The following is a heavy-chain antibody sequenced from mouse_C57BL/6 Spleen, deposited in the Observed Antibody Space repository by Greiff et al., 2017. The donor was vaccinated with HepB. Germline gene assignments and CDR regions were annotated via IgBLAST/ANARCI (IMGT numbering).Heavy chain of an antibody. V-gene: IGHV7-3*01. CDR2: IRNKANGYTT. CDR1: GFTFTDYY. CDR3: ARYRDGSSLTWFAY. J-gene: IGHJ3*01. D-gene: IGHD1-1*01. Sequence: EVQVVESGGGLVQPGGSLSLSCAASGFTFTDYYMSWVRQPPGKALEWLGFIRNKANGYTTEYSASVKGRFTISRDNSQSILYLQMNALRAEDSATYYCARYRDGSSLTWFAYWGQGTLVTVSA.